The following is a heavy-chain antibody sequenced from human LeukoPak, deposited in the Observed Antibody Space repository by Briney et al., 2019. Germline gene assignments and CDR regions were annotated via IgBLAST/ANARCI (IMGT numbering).Heavy chain of an antibody. V-gene: IGHV3-7*01. Sequence: GRSLRLSCAASGFTFSTYWMSWVRQAPGKGLEWVENIRQDDSDKYYVDSVKGRFTISRDNAKNSLYLQMNSLRAEDTAVYYCARSVRYTDWFDPWGQGTLVTVSS. CDR1: GFTFSTYW. J-gene: IGHJ5*02. D-gene: IGHD1-1*01. CDR3: ARSVRYTDWFDP. CDR2: IRQDDSDK.